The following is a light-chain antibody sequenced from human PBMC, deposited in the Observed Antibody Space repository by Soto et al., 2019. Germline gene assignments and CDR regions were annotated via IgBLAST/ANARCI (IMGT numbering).Light chain of an antibody. CDR2: GAE. Sequence: EIVMTQSPATLSVSPGESATLSCRASQSIRNYLAWYQQVPGQAPRLLIYGAEARATDVPGRFTGSGSGTMFTLTISTLQPKNPEVNYGQQYDPCPPITFAQGTRLEIK. CDR1: QSIRNY. CDR3: QQYDPCPPIT. J-gene: IGKJ5*01. V-gene: IGKV3-15*01.